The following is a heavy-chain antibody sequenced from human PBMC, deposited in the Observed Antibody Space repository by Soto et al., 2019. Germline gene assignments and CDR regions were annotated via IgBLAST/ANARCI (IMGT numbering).Heavy chain of an antibody. CDR2: ISYTGNT. J-gene: IGHJ4*02. V-gene: IGHV4-39*01. Sequence: SETLSLTCTVSGDSISSAGYSWGWIRQPPGKGLEYIGTISYTGNTYYNSSLMSRVTISLDTSKNQFSLKLTSVTAADTALYYCARHRAQEDGKKKGFEYWGKGTLVTVP. CDR1: GDSISSAGYS. CDR3: ARHRAQEDGKKKGFEY. D-gene: IGHD2-15*01.